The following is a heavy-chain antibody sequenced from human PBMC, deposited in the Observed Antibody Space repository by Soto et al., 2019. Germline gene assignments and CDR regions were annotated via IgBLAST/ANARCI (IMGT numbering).Heavy chain of an antibody. Sequence: QVQLVESGGGVVQPGRSLRLSCAASGFTFSSYAMHWVRQAPGKGLEWVAVISYDGSNKYYADSVKGRFTISRDNSKNTLYLQMNSLRAEDTAVYYCARDLGSSGWTNYYYYGMDVWGQGTTVTVSS. CDR3: ARDLGSSGWTNYYYYGMDV. J-gene: IGHJ6*02. D-gene: IGHD6-19*01. CDR1: GFTFSSYA. CDR2: ISYDGSNK. V-gene: IGHV3-30-3*01.